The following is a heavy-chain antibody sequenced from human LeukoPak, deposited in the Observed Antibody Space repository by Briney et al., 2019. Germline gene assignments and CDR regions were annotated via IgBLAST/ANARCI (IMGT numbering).Heavy chain of an antibody. CDR3: ARDGGYCSSTSCRGDYYYYMDV. Sequence: ASVKISCKGSGYTFDRYGVTWVRQAPGQGLEWMGGIIPIFGTANYAQKFQGRVTITTDESTSTAYMELSSLRSEDTAVYYCARDGGYCSSTSCRGDYYYYMDVWGKGTTVTVSS. V-gene: IGHV1-69*05. CDR1: GYTFDRYG. J-gene: IGHJ6*03. CDR2: IIPIFGTA. D-gene: IGHD2-2*01.